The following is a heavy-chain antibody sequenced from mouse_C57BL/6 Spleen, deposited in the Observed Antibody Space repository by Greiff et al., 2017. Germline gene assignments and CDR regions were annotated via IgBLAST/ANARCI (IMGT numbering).Heavy chain of an antibody. J-gene: IGHJ2*01. Sequence: EVTLVESGGDLVKPGGSLKLSCAASGFTFSSYGMSWVRQTPDKRLEWVATISSGGSYTYYPDSVKGRFTISRDNAKNTLYLQMSSLKSEDTAMYYCARQITTVVATDFDYWGQGTTLTVSS. CDR2: ISSGGSYT. V-gene: IGHV5-6*01. D-gene: IGHD1-1*01. CDR1: GFTFSSYG. CDR3: ARQITTVVATDFDY.